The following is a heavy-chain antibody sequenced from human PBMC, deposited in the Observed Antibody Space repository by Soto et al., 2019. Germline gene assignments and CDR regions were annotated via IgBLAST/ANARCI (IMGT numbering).Heavy chain of an antibody. CDR2: INHSGST. D-gene: IGHD6-6*01. Sequence: PSETLSLTCAVYGGSFSGYYWSWIRQPPGKGLEWIGEINHSGSTNYNPSLKSRVTISVDTSKNQFSLKLSSVTAADTAVYYCARDSASSSSGTDYWGQGTLVTVSS. V-gene: IGHV4-34*01. CDR1: GGSFSGYY. CDR3: ARDSASSSSGTDY. J-gene: IGHJ4*02.